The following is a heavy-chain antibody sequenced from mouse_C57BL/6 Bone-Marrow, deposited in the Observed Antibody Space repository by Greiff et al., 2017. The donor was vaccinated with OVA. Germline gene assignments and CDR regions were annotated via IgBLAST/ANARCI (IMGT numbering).Heavy chain of an antibody. CDR3: ARDIPKGY. Sequence: EVKVVESGGGLVKPGGSLKLSCAASGFTFSSYAMSWVRQTPEKRLEWVATISDGGSYTYYPDNVKGRFTISRDNAKNNLYLQMSHLKSEDTAMYYCARDIPKGYWGQGTTLTVSS. J-gene: IGHJ2*01. V-gene: IGHV5-4*01. CDR2: ISDGGSYT. CDR1: GFTFSSYA.